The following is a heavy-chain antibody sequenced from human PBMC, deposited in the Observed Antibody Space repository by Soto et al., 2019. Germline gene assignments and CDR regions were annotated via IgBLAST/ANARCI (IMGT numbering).Heavy chain of an antibody. Sequence: SQTLSLTCAISGDSVSSNSAAWNWIRQSPSRGLEWLGRTYYRSKWYNDYAVSVKSRITINPDTSKNQFSLQLNSVTPEDTAVYYCAREYPKLESRIYAFDIWGQGTMVTVSS. CDR2: TYYRSKWYN. V-gene: IGHV6-1*01. CDR1: GDSVSSNSAA. J-gene: IGHJ3*02. CDR3: AREYPKLESRIYAFDI. D-gene: IGHD1-1*01.